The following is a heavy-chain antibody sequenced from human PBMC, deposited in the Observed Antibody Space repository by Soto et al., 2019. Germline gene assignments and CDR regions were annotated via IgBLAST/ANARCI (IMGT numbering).Heavy chain of an antibody. CDR3: AKAGHYDILTQNYYSYYMDV. CDR2: ISGSGGST. CDR1: GFTFSSYA. V-gene: IGHV3-23*01. J-gene: IGHJ6*03. Sequence: EVQLLESGGGLVQPGGSLRLSCAASGFTFSSYAMSWVRQAPGKGLEWVSAISGSGGSTYYADSVKGRFTISRDNSKNTLYLQMNSLRAEDTAVYYCAKAGHYDILTQNYYSYYMDVWGKGTTVTVSS. D-gene: IGHD3-9*01.